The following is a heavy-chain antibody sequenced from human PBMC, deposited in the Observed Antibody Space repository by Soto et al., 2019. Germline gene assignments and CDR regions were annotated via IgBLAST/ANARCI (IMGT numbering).Heavy chain of an antibody. D-gene: IGHD2-2*01. CDR3: ARDYGYCSSTSCSDYYYGMDV. V-gene: IGHV1-46*01. J-gene: IGHJ6*02. CDR1: GYTFTSYY. Sequence: GASVKVSCKASGYTFTSYYMHWVRQAPGQGLEWMGIINPSGGSTSYAQKFQGRVTMTRDTSTSTVYMELSSLRSEDTAVYYCARDYGYCSSTSCSDYYYGMDVWGQGXTVTVYS. CDR2: INPSGGST.